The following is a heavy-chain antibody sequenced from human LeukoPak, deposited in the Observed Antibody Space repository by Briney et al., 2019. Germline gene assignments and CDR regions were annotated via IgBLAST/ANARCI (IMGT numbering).Heavy chain of an antibody. J-gene: IGHJ4*02. CDR3: AREGIRIAAAGTIDY. D-gene: IGHD6-13*01. CDR1: GYTFTSYD. V-gene: IGHV1-8*03. CDR2: MNPNSGNT. Sequence: GASVKVSCKASGYTFTSYDINWVRQATGQGLEWMGWMNPNSGNTGYAQKFQGRITITRNTSIRTAYMELRSLRSDDTAMYYCAREGIRIAAAGTIDYWGQGTLVTVSS.